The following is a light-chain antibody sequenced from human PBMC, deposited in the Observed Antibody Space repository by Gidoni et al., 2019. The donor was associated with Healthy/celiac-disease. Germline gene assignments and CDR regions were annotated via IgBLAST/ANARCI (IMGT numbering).Light chain of an antibody. CDR1: QSFSSY. V-gene: IGKV1-39*01. Sequence: DIQMTQSPSSLSASVGDRGTITCRASQSFSSYLNWYQQKPGKAPKLLIYAASSLQSGVPSRFSGSGSGTDFTLTISSLQPEDFATYYCQQSYSTPWTFGQGTKVEIK. CDR3: QQSYSTPWT. CDR2: AAS. J-gene: IGKJ1*01.